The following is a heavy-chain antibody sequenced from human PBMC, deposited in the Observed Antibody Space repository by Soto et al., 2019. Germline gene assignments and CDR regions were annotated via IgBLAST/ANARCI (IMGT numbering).Heavy chain of an antibody. J-gene: IGHJ3*02. CDR2: IIPIFGTA. V-gene: IGHV1-69*13. Sequence: SVKVSCKASGGTFSSYAISWVRQAPGQGLEWMGGIIPIFGTANYAQKFQGRVTITADESTSTAYMELSSLRSEDTAVYYCARILSGYCSGGSCDFEAFDIWGQGTRVTV. CDR1: GGTFSSYA. CDR3: ARILSGYCSGGSCDFEAFDI. D-gene: IGHD2-15*01.